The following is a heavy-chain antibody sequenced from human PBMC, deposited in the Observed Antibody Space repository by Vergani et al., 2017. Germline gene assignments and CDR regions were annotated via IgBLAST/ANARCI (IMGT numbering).Heavy chain of an antibody. CDR1: GFTFSSYG. CDR2: IWYDGSNK. D-gene: IGHD1-1*01. Sequence: QVQLVESGGGVVQPGRSLRLSCAASGFTFSSYGMHWVRQAPGKGLEWVAVIWYDGSNKYYADSVKGRFTIPRDNSKNTLYLQMNSLGAEDTALYYCARLERGKLVDYWGQGTLVTGSS. V-gene: IGHV3-33*01. CDR3: ARLERGKLVDY. J-gene: IGHJ4*02.